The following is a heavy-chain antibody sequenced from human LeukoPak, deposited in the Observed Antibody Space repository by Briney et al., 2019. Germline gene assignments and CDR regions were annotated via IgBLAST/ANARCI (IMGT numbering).Heavy chain of an antibody. CDR3: ARGYGSGSYAWFDP. Sequence: PSETLSLTCTVSGYSISSGYYWGWIRQPPGKGLEWIGTMYHSGSTNYNPSLKSRVTISVDTSKNQFSLKLSSVTAADTAVYYCARGYGSGSYAWFDPWGQGTLVTVSS. J-gene: IGHJ5*02. D-gene: IGHD3-10*01. CDR1: GYSISSGYY. CDR2: MYHSGST. V-gene: IGHV4-38-2*02.